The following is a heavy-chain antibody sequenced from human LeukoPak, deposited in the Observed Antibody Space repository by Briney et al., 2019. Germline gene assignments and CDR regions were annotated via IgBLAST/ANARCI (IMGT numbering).Heavy chain of an antibody. Sequence: SETLSLTCTVSGGFISTNYWSWIRQPPGKGLEWIGYIYYSGSTNYNPSLKSRVNISVDKSKNQFSLRLSSVTAADTAVYYCARHGFSGYNYYFDYWGQGALVTVSS. V-gene: IGHV4-59*08. J-gene: IGHJ4*02. CDR3: ARHGFSGYNYYFDY. CDR2: IYYSGST. CDR1: GGFISTNY. D-gene: IGHD5-12*01.